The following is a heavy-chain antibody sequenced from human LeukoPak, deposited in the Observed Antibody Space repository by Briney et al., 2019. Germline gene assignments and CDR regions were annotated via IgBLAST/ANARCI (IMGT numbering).Heavy chain of an antibody. CDR1: AGSFSGYY. CDR3: ARGRSGPDVVVAAAAPEGVYWFDP. D-gene: IGHD2-2*01. J-gene: IGHJ5*02. Sequence: SETLSLTCAVYAGSFSGYYWSWIRQLPGEGLEWNGEINHSGSTNYNPSLKRRVTISVATSKNQFSLKLSSVTAANTAVYDCARGRSGPDVVVAAAAPEGVYWFDPWGQGTLVTVSS. V-gene: IGHV4-34*01. CDR2: INHSGST.